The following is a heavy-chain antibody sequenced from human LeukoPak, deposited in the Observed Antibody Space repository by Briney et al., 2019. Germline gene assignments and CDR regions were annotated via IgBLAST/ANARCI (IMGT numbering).Heavy chain of an antibody. Sequence: SVKVSCKASGYTFTSYGISWVRQAPGQGLEWMGGIIPIFGTANYAQKFQGRVTITTDESTSTAYMELSSLRSEDTAVYYCAGETTVVTGSYYYMDVWGKGTTVTVSS. CDR3: AGETTVVTGSYYYMDV. CDR2: IIPIFGTA. J-gene: IGHJ6*03. D-gene: IGHD4-23*01. V-gene: IGHV1-69*05. CDR1: GYTFTSYG.